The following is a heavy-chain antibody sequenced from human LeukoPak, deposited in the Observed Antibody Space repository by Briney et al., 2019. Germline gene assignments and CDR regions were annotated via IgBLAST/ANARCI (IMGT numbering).Heavy chain of an antibody. J-gene: IGHJ4*02. CDR1: GFTFSSYS. CDR2: ISSSSSYI. D-gene: IGHD3-9*01. V-gene: IGHV3-21*01. Sequence: GGSLRLSCAASGFTFSSYSMNWVRQAPGKGLEWVSSISSSSSYIYYADSVKGRFTISRDNAKNSLYLQMNSLRAEDTAVYYCARDNVLRYFDWLRGTVNFDYWGQGTLVTVSS. CDR3: ARDNVLRYFDWLRGTVNFDY.